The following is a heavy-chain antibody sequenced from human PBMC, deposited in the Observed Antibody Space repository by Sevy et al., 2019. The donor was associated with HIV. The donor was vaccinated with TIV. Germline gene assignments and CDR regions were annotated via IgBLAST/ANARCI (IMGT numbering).Heavy chain of an antibody. Sequence: SETLSLTCTVSGGSISSYYWSWIRQPAGKGLEWIGRIYTSGSTNYNPPLKRRVTMSVDTSKNQFSLKLSSVTAADTAVYYCASGLTYYYDSSGYSSGGGFDYWGQGTLVTVSS. CDR1: GGSISSYY. CDR2: IYTSGST. D-gene: IGHD3-22*01. CDR3: ASGLTYYYDSSGYSSGGGFDY. J-gene: IGHJ4*02. V-gene: IGHV4-4*07.